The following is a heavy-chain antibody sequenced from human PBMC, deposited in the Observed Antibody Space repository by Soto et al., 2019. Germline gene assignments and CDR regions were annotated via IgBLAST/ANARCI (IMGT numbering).Heavy chain of an antibody. J-gene: IGHJ4*02. V-gene: IGHV3-7*01. CDR1: GFTFNSYW. CDR3: AGGERHGDFDY. Sequence: GGSLRLSCAASGFTFNSYWMSWVRQAPGKGLEWLANIKQDGSEKYYVDSVKGRFTISRDNAKNSLYLQMNSLRAEDTAVYYCAGGERHGDFDYWGQGTLVTVSS. D-gene: IGHD1-1*01. CDR2: IKQDGSEK.